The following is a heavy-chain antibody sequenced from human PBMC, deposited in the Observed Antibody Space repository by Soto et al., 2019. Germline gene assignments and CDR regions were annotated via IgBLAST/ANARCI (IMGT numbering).Heavy chain of an antibody. V-gene: IGHV1-8*01. D-gene: IGHD1-1*01. J-gene: IGHJ6*02. CDR3: ARGVDAGVDV. CDR1: GYTFTSYD. Sequence: QVQLVQSGAEVTKPGASVKVSCKASGYTFTSYDINCVRQATGQGLEWTGWMSPNSGATGYAQKSQGRVTMTRDTAIIPAYMELSNMRSEDTAIYCCARGVDAGVDVWGQGSTVTVPS. CDR2: MSPNSGAT.